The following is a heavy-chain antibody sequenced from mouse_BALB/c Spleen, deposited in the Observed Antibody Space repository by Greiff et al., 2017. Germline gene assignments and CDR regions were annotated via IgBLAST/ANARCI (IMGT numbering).Heavy chain of an antibody. CDR3: AREDTTVVAGYYFDY. V-gene: IGHV1-80*01. D-gene: IGHD1-1*01. CDR1: GYAFSSYW. CDR2: IYPGDGDT. Sequence: QVQLQQSGAELVRPGSSVKISCKASGYAFSSYWMNWVKQRPGQGLEWIGQIYPGDGDTNYNGKFKGKATLTADKSSSTAYMQLSSLTSEDSAVYFCAREDTTVVAGYYFDYWGQGTLVTVSA. J-gene: IGHJ3*01.